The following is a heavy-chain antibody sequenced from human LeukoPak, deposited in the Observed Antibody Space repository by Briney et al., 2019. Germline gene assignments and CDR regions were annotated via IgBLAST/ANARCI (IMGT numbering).Heavy chain of an antibody. CDR2: IYHSGST. V-gene: IGHV4-30-2*01. J-gene: IGHJ6*03. CDR3: ARSVGPVDYSNYVEYYYMDV. D-gene: IGHD4-11*01. CDR1: GGSISSGGYS. Sequence: PSQTLSLTCAVSGGSISSGGYSWSWIRQPPGKGLEWIGYIYHSGSTYYNPSLKSRGTISVDRSKNQFSLKLSSVTAADTAVYYCARSVGPVDYSNYVEYYYMDVWGKGTTVTVSS.